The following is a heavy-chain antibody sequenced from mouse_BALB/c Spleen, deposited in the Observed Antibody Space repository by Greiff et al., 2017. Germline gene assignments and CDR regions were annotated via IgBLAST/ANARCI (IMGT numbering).Heavy chain of an antibody. Sequence: DVKLVESGPGLVKPSQSLSLTCTVTGYSITSDYAWNWIRQFPGNKLEWMGYISYSGSTSYNPSLKSRISITRDTSKNQFFLQLNSVTTEDTATYYCARSPLWTYAMDYWGQGTSVTVSS. V-gene: IGHV3-2*02. D-gene: IGHD1-1*01. CDR3: ARSPLWTYAMDY. CDR1: GYSITSDYA. CDR2: ISYSGST. J-gene: IGHJ4*01.